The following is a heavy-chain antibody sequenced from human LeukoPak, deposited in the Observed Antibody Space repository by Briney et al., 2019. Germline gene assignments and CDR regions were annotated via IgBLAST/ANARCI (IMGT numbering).Heavy chain of an antibody. CDR1: GFTFSNAW. CDR3: TTETVEMATIYIDY. J-gene: IGHJ4*02. V-gene: IGHV3-15*01. Sequence: GGSLRLSCAASGFTFSNAWMSWVRQAPGKGLEWVGRIKSKTDGGTTDYAAPVKGRFTISRDDSKNTLYLQMNSLKTEDTAVYYCTTETVEMATIYIDYWGQGTLVTVSS. D-gene: IGHD5-24*01. CDR2: IKSKTDGGTT.